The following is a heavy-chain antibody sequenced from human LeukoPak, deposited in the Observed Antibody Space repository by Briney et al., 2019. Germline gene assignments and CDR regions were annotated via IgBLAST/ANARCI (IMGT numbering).Heavy chain of an antibody. J-gene: IGHJ4*02. CDR1: GYTFTSYA. D-gene: IGHD3-22*01. CDR2: INAGNGNT. V-gene: IGHV1-3*01. Sequence: ASVKVSCKASGYTFTSYAMHWVRQAPGQRLEWMGWINAGNGNTKYSQKFQGRVTITRDTSASTAYMELRSLRSDDTAVYYCARVCYYDSSDYGYYFDYWGQGTLVTVSS. CDR3: ARVCYYDSSDYGYYFDY.